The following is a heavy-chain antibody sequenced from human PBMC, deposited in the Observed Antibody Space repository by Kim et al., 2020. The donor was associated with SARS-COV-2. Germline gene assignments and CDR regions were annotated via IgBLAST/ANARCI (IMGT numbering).Heavy chain of an antibody. CDR2: ISYDGSNK. CDR1: GFTFSNYA. Sequence: GGSLRLSCAASGFTFSNYAMHWVRQAPGKGLEWVAVISYDGSNKYYADSVRGRFTISRDNSKNTLYLEMNSLRVEDTALYYCARGTNSWYSAFDIWGQGT. D-gene: IGHD2-21*01. J-gene: IGHJ3*02. V-gene: IGHV3-30*04. CDR3: ARGTNSWYSAFDI.